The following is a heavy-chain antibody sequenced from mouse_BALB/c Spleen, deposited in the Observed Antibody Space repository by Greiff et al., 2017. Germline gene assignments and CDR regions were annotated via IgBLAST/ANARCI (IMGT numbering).Heavy chain of an antibody. V-gene: IGHV5-12-1*01. D-gene: IGHD1-1*02. CDR2: ISSGGGST. J-gene: IGHJ3*01. CDR1: GFAFSSYD. Sequence: EVQGVESGGGLVKPGGSLKLSCAASGFAFSSYDMSWVRQTPEKRLEWVAYISSGGGSTYYPDTVKGRFTISRDNAKNTLYLQMSSLKSEDTAMYYCASFYGPFAYWGQGTLVTVSA. CDR3: ASFYGPFAY.